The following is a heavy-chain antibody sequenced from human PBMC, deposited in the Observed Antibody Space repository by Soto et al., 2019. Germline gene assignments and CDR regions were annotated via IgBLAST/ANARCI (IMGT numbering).Heavy chain of an antibody. CDR2: IYWDDDK. V-gene: IGHV2-5*02. D-gene: IGHD6-13*01. CDR3: VHRATLGGSWGPGYLDY. CDR1: GFSLSTSGVG. J-gene: IGHJ4*02. Sequence: QITLKESGPTLVKPTQTLTLTCTFSGFSLSTSGVGVGWIRQPPGKALEWLAVIYWDDDKRYSPYLKSRLTIGEDTSKHQVVLTKTDVDPVDTATYYLVHRATLGGSWGPGYLDYWGQGTLVTVSS.